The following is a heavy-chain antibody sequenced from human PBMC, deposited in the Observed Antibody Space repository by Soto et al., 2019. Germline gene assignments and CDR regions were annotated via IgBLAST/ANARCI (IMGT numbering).Heavy chain of an antibody. CDR1: GFNFSNYA. J-gene: IGHJ4*02. Sequence: GGSLRLSCVESGFNFSNYAVAWVRQAPGKGLEWVSSISGSGRGSRPYYADSVQGRFTISRDHSKNIVSLQMDSLRVDDTAVYYCTRERSLVSFLFDYWEQGTLVTVSS. D-gene: IGHD3-16*01. V-gene: IGHV3-23*01. CDR2: ISGSGRGSRP. CDR3: TRERSLVSFLFDY.